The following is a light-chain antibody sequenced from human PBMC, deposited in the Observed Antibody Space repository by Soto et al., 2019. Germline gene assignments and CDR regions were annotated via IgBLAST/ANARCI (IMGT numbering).Light chain of an antibody. J-gene: IGLJ3*02. Sequence: QAVVTQPPSASGTPGQEVTMSCSGGKSNIGHNYVYWYQQLPGRAPKLLIYRSDQRPLGVPDRFSGSKSGTSASLDISGLRSEDEGDYYCASWDDSLSVGVFGGGTKLTVL. CDR2: RSD. CDR1: KSNIGHNY. V-gene: IGLV1-47*01. CDR3: ASWDDSLSVGV.